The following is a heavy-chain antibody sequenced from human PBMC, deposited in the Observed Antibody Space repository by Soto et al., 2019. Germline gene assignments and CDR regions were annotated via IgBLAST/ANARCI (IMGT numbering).Heavy chain of an antibody. CDR1: GYTFTSYY. Sequence: QVQLVQSGAEVKKPGASVKVSCKASGYTFTSYYMHWVRQAPGQGLEWMGIINPSGGSTSYAQKVQARATRTRHPSTRTVYMGLSSRGSEGTAVFYWARDLGGGGAAMVYFDYWGQGTLVTVSS. CDR3: ARDLGGGGAAMVYFDY. CDR2: INPSGGST. D-gene: IGHD5-18*01. J-gene: IGHJ4*02. V-gene: IGHV1-46*03.